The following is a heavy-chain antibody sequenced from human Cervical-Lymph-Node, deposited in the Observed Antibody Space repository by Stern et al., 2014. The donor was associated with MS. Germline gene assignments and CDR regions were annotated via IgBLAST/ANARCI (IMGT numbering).Heavy chain of an antibody. CDR1: GGSISSGDYY. D-gene: IGHD2-2*01. J-gene: IGHJ5*02. CDR2: IYYSGST. Sequence: QLQLQESGPGLVKPSQTLSLTCTVSGGSISSGDYYWSWIRQPPGKGLEWIGYIYYSGSTYYNPSLKSRVTISVDTSKNQFSLKLSSVTAADTAVYYCARESWCSSTSCGGWFDPWGQGTLVTVSS. V-gene: IGHV4-30-4*01. CDR3: ARESWCSSTSCGGWFDP.